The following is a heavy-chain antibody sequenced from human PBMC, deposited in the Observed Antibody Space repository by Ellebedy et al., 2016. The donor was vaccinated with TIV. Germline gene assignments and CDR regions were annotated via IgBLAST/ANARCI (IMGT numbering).Heavy chain of an antibody. CDR1: GYSFTTFW. Sequence: PGGSLRLSCKASGYSFTTFWIGWVRQMPGKGLEWMGIVYPGDSDTTYSPSFQGQVTISADKSITTAYLQWSSLRASDTAIYYCVRSGAYGDALYFDHWGQGSLVTVSS. D-gene: IGHD4-17*01. CDR3: VRSGAYGDALYFDH. V-gene: IGHV5-51*01. J-gene: IGHJ4*02. CDR2: VYPGDSDT.